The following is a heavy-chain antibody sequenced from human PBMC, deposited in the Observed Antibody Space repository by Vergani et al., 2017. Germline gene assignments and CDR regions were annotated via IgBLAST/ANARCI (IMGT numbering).Heavy chain of an antibody. CDR2: IYYSGST. CDR3: ATTGESVFVDDSFDI. D-gene: IGHD7-27*01. CDR1: GGSISSGGYY. Sequence: QVQLQESGPGLVKPSQTLSLTCTVSGGSISSGGYYWSWIRQHPGKGLEWIGYIYYSGSTYYNPSLKSRVTISVDTSKNQFSLKLSSVTAADTAVYYCATTGESVFVDDSFDIWGQGTMVTVSS. J-gene: IGHJ3*02. V-gene: IGHV4-31*03.